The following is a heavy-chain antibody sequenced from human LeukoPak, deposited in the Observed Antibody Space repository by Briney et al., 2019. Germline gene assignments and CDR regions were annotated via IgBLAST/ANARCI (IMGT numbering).Heavy chain of an antibody. CDR1: GGSISSYY. J-gene: IGHJ4*02. CDR2: IYYSGST. CDR3: ARRAYSSGWYYFDY. V-gene: IGHV4-59*01. Sequence: SETLSLTCTVSGGSISSYYWSWIRQPPGKGLEWVGYIYYSGSTNYNPSLKSRVTISVDTSKNQFSLKLSSVTPADTAMYYCARRAYSSGWYYFDYWGQGTLVTVSS. D-gene: IGHD6-19*01.